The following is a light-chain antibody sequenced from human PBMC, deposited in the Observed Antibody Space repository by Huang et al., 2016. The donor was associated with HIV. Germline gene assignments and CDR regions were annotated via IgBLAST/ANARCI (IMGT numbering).Light chain of an antibody. CDR3: LQHKAFHLPT. J-gene: IGKJ1*01. CDR1: QDIFNY. V-gene: IGKV1-17*03. Sequence: DIQMTQSPSAMSASVGDRVTITCRTNQDIFNYLAWFQQKPGRAPKRLIDAVSSLQSGGPSRFSGSGSGTEFTLTINNLQPEDFATYYCLQHKAFHLPTFGQGTQVE. CDR2: AVS.